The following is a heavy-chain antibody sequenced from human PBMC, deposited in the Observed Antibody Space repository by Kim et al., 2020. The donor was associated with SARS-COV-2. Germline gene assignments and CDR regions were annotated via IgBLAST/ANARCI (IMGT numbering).Heavy chain of an antibody. CDR1: GGSFNFYY. D-gene: IGHD5-12*01. J-gene: IGHJ4*02. Sequence: SETLSLTCAVYGGSFNFYYWGWIRQAPGKGLEWIGEINQSGSTTYNPSLKSRVTMSVDTSKKQFSLKLSSVTAADTAIYYCARDEWLGARRTDYWGQGTLVTVSS. CDR3: ARDEWLGARRTDY. CDR2: INQSGST. V-gene: IGHV4-34*01.